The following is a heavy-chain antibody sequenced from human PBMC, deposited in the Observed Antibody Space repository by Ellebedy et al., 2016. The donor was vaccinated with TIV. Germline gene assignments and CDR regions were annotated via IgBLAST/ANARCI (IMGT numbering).Heavy chain of an antibody. V-gene: IGHV3-23*01. Sequence: PGGSLRLSCAASGFTLSSYWMHWVRQAPGKGLEWVSGIVGSGAQKYADSVKGRFTISRDNSKRTVDLQMNSLRAEDTAVYFCAKDRTPGDGYWVFDNWGQGTLVSVSS. CDR1: GFTLSSYW. D-gene: IGHD5-18*01. CDR3: AKDRTPGDGYWVFDN. CDR2: IVGSGA. J-gene: IGHJ4*02.